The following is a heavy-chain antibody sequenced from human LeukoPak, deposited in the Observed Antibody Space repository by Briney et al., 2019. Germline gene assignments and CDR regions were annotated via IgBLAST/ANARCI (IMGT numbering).Heavy chain of an antibody. Sequence: KPSETLSLTCTVSGGSISSHYWSWIRQPPGKGLEWIGYIYYSGSTNYNPSLKSRVTISVDTSKNQFSLKLSSVTAADTAVYYCARVKSSSWYRYYFNYWGQGTLVTVSS. D-gene: IGHD6-13*01. J-gene: IGHJ4*01. CDR2: IYYSGST. CDR1: GGSISSHY. V-gene: IGHV4-59*11. CDR3: ARVKSSSWYRYYFNY.